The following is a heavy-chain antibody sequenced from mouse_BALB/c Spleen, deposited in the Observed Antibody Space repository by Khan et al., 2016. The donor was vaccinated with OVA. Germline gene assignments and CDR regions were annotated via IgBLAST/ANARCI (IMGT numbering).Heavy chain of an antibody. J-gene: IGHJ1*01. CDR1: GFSLTSYG. D-gene: IGHD2-13*01. V-gene: IGHV2-2*02. CDR2: IWSGGTT. Sequence: QVRLQQSGPGLVQPSQSLSITCTVSGFSLTSYGVHWVRQSPGKGLEWLGVIWSGGTTDYNAAFISRLSISKDNSQSQVFFKMTSLQANDTAIYYCARNGDYGHWYFDVWGAGTTVTVSS. CDR3: ARNGDYGHWYFDV.